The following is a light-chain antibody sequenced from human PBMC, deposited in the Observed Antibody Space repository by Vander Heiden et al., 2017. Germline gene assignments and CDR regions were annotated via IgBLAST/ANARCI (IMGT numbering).Light chain of an antibody. CDR3: QQSYTIPWT. V-gene: IGKV1-39*01. Sequence: DIQMTQSPSSLSASVGDRVAITCRASQSISNYLNWFQQIPGKAPKVLIYAASSLQSGVPSRFGGSGSGTDFTLTITSLQPEDSAIYCCQQSYTIPWTFGQGTKVEI. CDR1: QSISNY. J-gene: IGKJ1*01. CDR2: AAS.